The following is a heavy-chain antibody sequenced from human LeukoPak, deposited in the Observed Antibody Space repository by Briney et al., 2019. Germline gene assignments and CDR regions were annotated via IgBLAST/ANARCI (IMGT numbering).Heavy chain of an antibody. CDR3: ARHSHYDSSGYYDWFDP. J-gene: IGHJ5*02. CDR2: IYPGDSDT. Sequence: GESLKISCKGSGYSFTSYWIGWVRQMPGKGLEWRGIIYPGDSDTRYSPSFQGQVTISADKSISTAYLQWSSLTASDTAMYYCARHSHYDSSGYYDWFDPWGQGTLVTVSS. V-gene: IGHV5-51*01. CDR1: GYSFTSYW. D-gene: IGHD3-22*01.